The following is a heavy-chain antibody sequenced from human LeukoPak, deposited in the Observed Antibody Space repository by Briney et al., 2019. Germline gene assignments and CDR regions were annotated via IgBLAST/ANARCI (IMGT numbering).Heavy chain of an antibody. Sequence: GASVKVSCKASGYTFTSYGISWVRQAPGQGLEWMGIINPSGGSTSYAQKFQGRVTMTRDTSTSTVYMELSSLRSEDTAVYYCARDQGPRRYYYDSSPLGYWGQGTLVTVSS. D-gene: IGHD3-22*01. CDR1: GYTFTSYG. CDR2: INPSGGST. CDR3: ARDQGPRRYYYDSSPLGY. V-gene: IGHV1-46*01. J-gene: IGHJ4*02.